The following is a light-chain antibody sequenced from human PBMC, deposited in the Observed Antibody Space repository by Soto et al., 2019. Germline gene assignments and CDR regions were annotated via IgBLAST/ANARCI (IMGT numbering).Light chain of an antibody. V-gene: IGLV1-51*01. CDR2: DNN. J-gene: IGLJ3*02. CDR1: RANIGNNY. Sequence: QSVLTQPPSVSAAPGQKVTISCSGSRANIGNNYVSWYQQLPGTAPKLLIYDNNKRPSGIPDRFSGSKSGTSATLGITGLQTGDEADYYCGTWYSSLSARVFGGGTKLTVL. CDR3: GTWYSSLSARV.